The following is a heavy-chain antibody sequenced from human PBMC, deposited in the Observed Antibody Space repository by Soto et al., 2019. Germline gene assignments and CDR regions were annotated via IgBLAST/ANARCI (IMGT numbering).Heavy chain of an antibody. V-gene: IGHV1-69*02. CDR2: IIPILGIA. D-gene: IGHD6-13*01. CDR3: AVDSIAPRVWFDP. J-gene: IGHJ5*02. CDR1: GGTFSSYT. Sequence: ASVKVSCKASGGTFSSYTISWVRQAPGQGLEWMGRIIPILGIANYAQKFQGRVTITADKSTSTAYMELSSLRSEDTAVYYCAVDSIAPRVWFDPWGQGTLVTVSS.